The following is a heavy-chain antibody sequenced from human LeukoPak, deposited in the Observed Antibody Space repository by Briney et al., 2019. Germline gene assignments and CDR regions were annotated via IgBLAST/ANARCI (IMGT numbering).Heavy chain of an antibody. J-gene: IGHJ4*02. CDR3: AREEGGKLGIDYYFDY. D-gene: IGHD7-27*01. CDR1: GFTFSSYA. CDR2: ISTSSSYI. Sequence: GGSLRLSCAASGFTFSSYAMNWVRQAPGKGLQWVSSISTSSSYIYYADSVKGRFTISRDNAKNSLYLQMNSLRAEDTAVYYCAREEGGKLGIDYYFDYWGQGSLVTVSS. V-gene: IGHV3-21*01.